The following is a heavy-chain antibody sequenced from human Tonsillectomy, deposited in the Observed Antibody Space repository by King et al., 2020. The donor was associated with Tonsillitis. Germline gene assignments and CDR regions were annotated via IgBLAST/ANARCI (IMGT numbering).Heavy chain of an antibody. J-gene: IGHJ3*02. D-gene: IGHD3-22*01. CDR1: GGSISSATYF. Sequence: QLQESGPGLVKPSQTLSLTCTVSGGSISSATYFWNWIRQPAGKELEWIGRIFSSGQTNYKSSLNSRVSMSVTTSENQFSLKLNSVTAAATHVYYCVGGYDSNGYLRTFDIWGQGTMVTVSS. CDR3: VGGYDSNGYLRTFDI. CDR2: IFSSGQT. V-gene: IGHV4-61*02.